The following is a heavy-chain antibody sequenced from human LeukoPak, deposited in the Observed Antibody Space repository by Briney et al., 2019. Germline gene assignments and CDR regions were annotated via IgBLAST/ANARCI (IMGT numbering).Heavy chain of an antibody. D-gene: IGHD2-2*01. CDR2: INHSGST. CDR3: ARGLVVVVPARDRRAFDI. CDR1: GGSFSGYY. J-gene: IGHJ3*02. V-gene: IGHV4-34*01. Sequence: PSETLSLTCAVYGGSFSGYYWSWIRQPPGKGLEWIGEINHSGSTNYNPSPKSRVTISVDTSKNQFSLKLSSVTAADTAVYYCARGLVVVVPARDRRAFDIWGQGTMVTVSS.